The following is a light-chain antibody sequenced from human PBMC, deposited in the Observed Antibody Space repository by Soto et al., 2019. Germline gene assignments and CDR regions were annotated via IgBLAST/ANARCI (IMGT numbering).Light chain of an antibody. CDR2: EAS. CDR1: QSISGS. CDR3: QQYNGFWT. Sequence: DIQMTQSPSTLSASVGDRVTITCRASQSISGSLAWYQQKPGKAPKLLIYEASNLKSGVPSRFSGSGSGTEYTLTISRLQPDASASYYCQQYNGFWTFGQGTRVEIK. V-gene: IGKV1-5*03. J-gene: IGKJ1*01.